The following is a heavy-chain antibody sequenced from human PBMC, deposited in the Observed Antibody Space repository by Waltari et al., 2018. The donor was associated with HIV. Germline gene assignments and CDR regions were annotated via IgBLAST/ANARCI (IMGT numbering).Heavy chain of an antibody. CDR1: GYSLIAFD. CDR3: TKGRRGALFGDE. J-gene: IGHJ4*02. V-gene: IGHV1-8*02. CDR2: MNPDNGDA. D-gene: IGHD3-3*01. Sequence: QVQLVQSGAEIKKPRASVRVSCKASGYSLIAFDINWVRRPPGRGLEWVGWMNPDNGDAGYGHKFKGRFSLTRDTSTDTAYMDVTNLKSEDTAIYYCTKGRRGALFGDEWGQGTLVTVSS.